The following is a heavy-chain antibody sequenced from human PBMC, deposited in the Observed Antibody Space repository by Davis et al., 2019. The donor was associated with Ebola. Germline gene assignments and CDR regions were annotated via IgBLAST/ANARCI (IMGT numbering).Heavy chain of an antibody. CDR2: ISYDGSNK. Sequence: GGSLRLSCAASGFTFSSYAMHWVRQAPGKVLEWVAVISYDGSNKYYADSVKGRFTISRDNSKNTLYLQMNSLKAEDTAVYYCARYTAMTNWGQGTLVTVSS. V-gene: IGHV3-30-3*01. D-gene: IGHD5-18*01. CDR3: ARYTAMTN. J-gene: IGHJ4*02. CDR1: GFTFSSYA.